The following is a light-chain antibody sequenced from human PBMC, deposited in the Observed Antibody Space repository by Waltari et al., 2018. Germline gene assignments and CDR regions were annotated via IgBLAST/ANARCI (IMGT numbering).Light chain of an antibody. Sequence: EIVLTQSPGTRSLSPGESATLSCRASQSISSNYLAWYQQKSGQAPRLLIYGAFNRATGIPDRFSGSGSGTDFTLTISGLDPEDFAVYYCQQYVESPPPLMYTFGQGTKLEIK. V-gene: IGKV3-20*01. J-gene: IGKJ2*01. CDR1: QSISSNY. CDR3: QQYVESPPPLMYT. CDR2: GAF.